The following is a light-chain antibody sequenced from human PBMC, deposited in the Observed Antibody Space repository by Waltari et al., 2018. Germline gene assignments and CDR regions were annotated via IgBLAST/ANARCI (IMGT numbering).Light chain of an antibody. J-gene: IGLJ6*01. CDR3: SAWHSSLSADV. CDR2: RNN. V-gene: IGLV10-54*04. Sequence: QAGLTQPPSVSKGLRQTATLTCTGNSNNVGNQGAAWLQQHQGHPPKLLSYRNNNRPSGISERFSASRSGNTASLTITGLQPEDEADYYCSAWHSSLSADVFGSGTKLTVL. CDR1: SNNVGNQG.